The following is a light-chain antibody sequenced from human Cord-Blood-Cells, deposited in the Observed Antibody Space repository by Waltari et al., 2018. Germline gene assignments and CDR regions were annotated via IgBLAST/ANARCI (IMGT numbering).Light chain of an antibody. V-gene: IGLV2-14*01. CDR3: SSYTSSSTLV. Sequence: QSALTQPASVSGSPGQSITISCTGTHSDVGGYNYVLWYQQHPGKAPKLMIYEVSNRPSGVSNRFSGSKSGNTASLTISGLQAEDEADYYCSSYTSSSTLVFGGGTKLTVL. J-gene: IGLJ3*02. CDR2: EVS. CDR1: HSDVGGYNY.